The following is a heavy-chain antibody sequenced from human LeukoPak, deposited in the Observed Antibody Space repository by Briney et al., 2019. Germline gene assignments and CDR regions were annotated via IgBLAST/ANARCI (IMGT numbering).Heavy chain of an antibody. CDR2: INPNSGGT. CDR1: GYTFTGYY. D-gene: IGHD6-13*01. Sequence: AXVKVSCKASGYTFTGYYMHWVRQAPGQGLEWMGWINPNSGGTNYAQKFQGRVTMTRDTSISTAYMELSRLRSDDTAVYYCARALAAADLYYYYMDVWGKGTTVTVSS. CDR3: ARALAAADLYYYYMDV. V-gene: IGHV1-2*02. J-gene: IGHJ6*03.